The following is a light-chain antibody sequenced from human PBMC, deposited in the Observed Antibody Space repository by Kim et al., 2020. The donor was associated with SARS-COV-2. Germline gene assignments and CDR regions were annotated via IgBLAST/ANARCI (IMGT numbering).Light chain of an antibody. J-gene: IGKJ2*02. CDR2: DAS. V-gene: IGKV3-11*01. CDR1: QSFSSY. CDR3: QQRSST. Sequence: ASLSVSPGDSATLSSRASQSFSSYLAWHQQKPGQAPSLLIYDASNSATGIPARFSGSGSGTDFTLTLSSLEPEDFSVYYSQQRSSTFGQGTKLEI.